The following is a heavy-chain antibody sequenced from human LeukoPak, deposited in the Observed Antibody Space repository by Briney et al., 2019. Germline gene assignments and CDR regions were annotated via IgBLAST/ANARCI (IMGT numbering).Heavy chain of an antibody. Sequence: PGRSLRLSCAASGFSLSDCGMHWVRQAQSKGLEWVAVITYDGSERHYSDSARGRFIISRDTSKNTVDLQMNNLRPEDTAVYYCVKEASSGYYRTADYWGQGTLVSVSS. CDR1: GFSLSDCG. J-gene: IGHJ4*02. V-gene: IGHV3-30*18. CDR2: ITYDGSER. D-gene: IGHD3-22*01. CDR3: VKEASSGYYRTADY.